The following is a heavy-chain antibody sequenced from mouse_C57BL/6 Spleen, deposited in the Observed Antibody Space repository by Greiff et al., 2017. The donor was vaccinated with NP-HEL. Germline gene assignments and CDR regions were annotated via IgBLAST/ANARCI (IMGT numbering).Heavy chain of an antibody. J-gene: IGHJ3*01. CDR2: IDPSDSYT. V-gene: IGHV1-69*01. CDR3: ARVTTGGAWFAY. D-gene: IGHD2-12*01. Sequence: QVQLKQSGAELVMPGASVKLSCKASGYTFTSYWMHWVKQRPGQGLEWIGEIDPSDSYTNYNQKFKGKSTLTVDKSSSTAYMQLSSLTSEDSAVYYCARVTTGGAWFAYWGQGTLVTVSA. CDR1: GYTFTSYW.